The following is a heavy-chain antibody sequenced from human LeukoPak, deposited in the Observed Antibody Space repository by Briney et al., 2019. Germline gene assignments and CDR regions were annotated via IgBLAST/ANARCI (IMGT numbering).Heavy chain of an antibody. CDR3: STAGFH. CDR1: GFTFSAYA. Sequence: GGSLRLSCAASGFTFSAYAMTWVRQAPGKGLEWVGRIKSKTDGGTTDYAAPVKGRFIISRDDSKDTLFLQMNGLKTEDTAVYYCSTAGFHWGQGTLVTVSS. J-gene: IGHJ1*01. V-gene: IGHV3-15*01. D-gene: IGHD3-10*01. CDR2: IKSKTDGGTT.